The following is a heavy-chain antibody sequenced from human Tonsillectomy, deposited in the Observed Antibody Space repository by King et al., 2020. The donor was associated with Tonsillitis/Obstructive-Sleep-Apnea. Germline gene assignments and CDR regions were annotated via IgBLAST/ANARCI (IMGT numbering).Heavy chain of an antibody. Sequence: QLQESGPGLVKPSETLSLTCTVSGGSISSYYWSWLRQPPGKGLEWIAYIDYSGSTNYNPSLKSRVIISVDTSKNQFSLRLNSVTAADTALYYCAREGAVMNAFDIWGQGTMVTVSS. CDR1: GGSISSYY. D-gene: IGHD2-8*01. CDR2: IDYSGST. V-gene: IGHV4-59*01. J-gene: IGHJ3*02. CDR3: AREGAVMNAFDI.